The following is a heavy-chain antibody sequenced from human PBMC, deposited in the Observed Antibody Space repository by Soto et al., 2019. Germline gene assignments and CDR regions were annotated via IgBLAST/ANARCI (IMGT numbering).Heavy chain of an antibody. V-gene: IGHV4-59*01. Sequence: PSETLSLTCTVSGGSISSYYWSWIRQPPGKGLEWIGYIYYSGSTNYNPSLKSRVTISVDTSKNQFSLKLSSVTAADTAVYYCASTALAYCGGDCFFFDYWGQGTLVTAPQ. D-gene: IGHD2-21*02. J-gene: IGHJ4*02. CDR3: ASTALAYCGGDCFFFDY. CDR2: IYYSGST. CDR1: GGSISSYY.